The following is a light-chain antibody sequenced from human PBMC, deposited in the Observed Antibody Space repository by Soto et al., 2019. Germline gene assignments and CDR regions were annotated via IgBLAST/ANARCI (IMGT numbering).Light chain of an antibody. CDR2: EVS. CDR1: QSLLHITGETF. Sequence: DVVMTQTPLSLSVAPGQPASISCKSSQSLLHITGETFLFWYLQKPGQSPQLLIYEVSTRVSGVPDRLSGSGSGKDFTLEISRVETDDVGIYYCMQSTQLPPTFGQGTRPEIK. J-gene: IGKJ5*01. CDR3: MQSTQLPPT. V-gene: IGKV2D-29*02.